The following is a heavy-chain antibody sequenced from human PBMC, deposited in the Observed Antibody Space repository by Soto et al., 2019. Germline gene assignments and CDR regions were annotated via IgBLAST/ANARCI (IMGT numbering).Heavy chain of an antibody. D-gene: IGHD5-12*01. Sequence: QVQLQESGPGLVKASRTLSLTCTVSGDSVSSSSYYWSWIRQHPGKGLEWIGYIHHSGTTYYNPSLKIRITLSVDTSKNQFSLRLSSVTAADTAVYYCASGLGYKAWGQGTLVTVSS. CDR2: IHHSGTT. CDR3: ASGLGYKA. J-gene: IGHJ5*02. CDR1: GDSVSSSSYY. V-gene: IGHV4-31*03.